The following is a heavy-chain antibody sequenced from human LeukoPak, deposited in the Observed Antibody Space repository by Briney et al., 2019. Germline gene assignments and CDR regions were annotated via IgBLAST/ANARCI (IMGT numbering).Heavy chain of an antibody. V-gene: IGHV3-30*02. Sequence: GGSLRLSCAASGFTFSTFWMSWVRQAPGKGLEWVAFIRYDGSNKYYADSVKGRFTISRDNSKNTLYLQMNSLRAEDTAVYYCAKERDTAMVTIDYWGQGTLVTVSS. CDR2: IRYDGSNK. J-gene: IGHJ4*02. CDR3: AKERDTAMVTIDY. CDR1: GFTFSTFW. D-gene: IGHD5-18*01.